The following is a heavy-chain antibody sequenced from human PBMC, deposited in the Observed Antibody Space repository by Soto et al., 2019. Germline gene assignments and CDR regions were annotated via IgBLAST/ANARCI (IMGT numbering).Heavy chain of an antibody. D-gene: IGHD1-20*01. Sequence: ASVKVSCKASGGTFSSYAISWVRRAPGQGLEWMGGIIPIFGTANYAQKFQGRVTITADESTSTAYMELSSLRSEDTAVYYCATTFGYNWNDVVMDVWGQGTTVTVSS. CDR1: GGTFSSYA. V-gene: IGHV1-69*13. J-gene: IGHJ6*02. CDR2: IIPIFGTA. CDR3: ATTFGYNWNDVVMDV.